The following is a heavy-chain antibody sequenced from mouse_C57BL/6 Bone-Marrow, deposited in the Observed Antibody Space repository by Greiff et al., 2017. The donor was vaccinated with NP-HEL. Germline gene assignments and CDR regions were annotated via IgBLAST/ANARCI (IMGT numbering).Heavy chain of an antibody. V-gene: IGHV1-7*01. Sequence: VKLQESGAELAKPGASVKLSCKASGYTFTSYWMHWVKQRPGQGLEWIGYINPSSGYTKYNQKFKDKATLTADKSSSTAYMQLSSLTYEDSAVYYCARSWDSITTVVATEAMDYWGQGTSVTVSS. CDR1: GYTFTSYW. CDR3: ARSWDSITTVVATEAMDY. D-gene: IGHD1-1*01. J-gene: IGHJ4*01. CDR2: INPSSGYT.